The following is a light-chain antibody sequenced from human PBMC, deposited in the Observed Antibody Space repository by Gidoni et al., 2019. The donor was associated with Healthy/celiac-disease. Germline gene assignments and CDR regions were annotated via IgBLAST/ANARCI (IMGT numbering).Light chain of an antibody. CDR2: RDS. V-gene: IGLV3-9*01. CDR1: NIGSKN. CDR3: QVWDSSTVV. J-gene: IGLJ2*01. Sequence: SYELTQPLSVSVALGQTARITWGGNNIGSKNVHWYQQKPGQAPVLVIYRDSNRPSGIPERCSGSNSGNTATLTISRAQAGDEADYYCQVWDSSTVVFGGGTKLTVL.